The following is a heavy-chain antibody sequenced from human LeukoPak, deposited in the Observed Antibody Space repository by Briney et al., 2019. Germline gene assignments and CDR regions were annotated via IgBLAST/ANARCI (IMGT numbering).Heavy chain of an antibody. D-gene: IGHD3-10*01. Sequence: SETLSLTCTVSGGSLSSYYWSWIRQPPGKGLEWIGYIYYSGSTNYNPSLKSRVTISVDTSKNQFSLKLSSVTAADTAVYYCAREYGGFGELVAFDIWGQGTMVTVSS. V-gene: IGHV4-59*01. CDR1: GGSLSSYY. CDR2: IYYSGST. CDR3: AREYGGFGELVAFDI. J-gene: IGHJ3*02.